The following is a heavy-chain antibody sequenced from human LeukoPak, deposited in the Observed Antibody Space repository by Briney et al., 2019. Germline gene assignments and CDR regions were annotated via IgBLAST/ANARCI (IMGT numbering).Heavy chain of an antibody. V-gene: IGHV3-23*01. J-gene: IGHJ4*02. CDR2: ISGSGGST. CDR1: GFTFSSYW. D-gene: IGHD2-15*01. Sequence: GGSLRLSCAASGFTFSSYWMSWVRQAPGKGLEWVSAISGSGGSTYYADSVKGRFTISRDNSKNTLYLQMNSLRAEDTAVYYCARDRVVVVAAHYFDYWGQGPLVTVSS. CDR3: ARDRVVVVAAHYFDY.